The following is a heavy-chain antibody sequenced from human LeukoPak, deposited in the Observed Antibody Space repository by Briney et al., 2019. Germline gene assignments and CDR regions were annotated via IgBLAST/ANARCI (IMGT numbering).Heavy chain of an antibody. V-gene: IGHV4-34*01. J-gene: IGHJ4*02. CDR2: INDRGLT. CDR3: ARDPTTLYNVAYYFDT. D-gene: IGHD5/OR15-5a*01. CDR1: DLPFSGYY. Sequence: ASETLSLTCGVYDLPFSGYYWSWGRQSPERGLEWIGEINDRGLTNYNPSLKSRVTLSVDPSKKQFSLTLTSVTAADTAMYFCARDPTTLYNVAYYFDTWGQGTLVTVSS.